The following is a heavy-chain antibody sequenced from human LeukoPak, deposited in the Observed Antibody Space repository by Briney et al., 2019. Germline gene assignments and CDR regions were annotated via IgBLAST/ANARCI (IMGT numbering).Heavy chain of an antibody. CDR2: IYYSGST. J-gene: IGHJ4*02. CDR3: ARHERATKFDY. Sequence: SETLSLTCTVSGDSISSSSYYWGWIRQPPGKGREWIGSIYYSGSTYYNPSLKSRVTISVDTSKNQFSLKLSSVTAADTAVYYCARHERATKFDYWGQGTLVIVSS. CDR1: GDSISSSSYY. V-gene: IGHV4-39*01. D-gene: IGHD1-26*01.